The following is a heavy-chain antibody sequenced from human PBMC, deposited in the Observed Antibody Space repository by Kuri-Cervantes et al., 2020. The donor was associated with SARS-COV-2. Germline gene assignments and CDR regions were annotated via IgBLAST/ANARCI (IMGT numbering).Heavy chain of an antibody. Sequence: GGSLRLSCAASGFTFSSYSMNWVRQAPGKGLEWVSYISSSSSTIYYADSVKGRFTISRDNSKNTLYLQMGSLRAEDMAVYYCARDYYGSGSYSGLVGYWGQGTLVTVSS. D-gene: IGHD3-10*01. CDR2: ISSSSSTI. V-gene: IGHV3-48*01. J-gene: IGHJ4*02. CDR3: ARDYYGSGSYSGLVGY. CDR1: GFTFSSYS.